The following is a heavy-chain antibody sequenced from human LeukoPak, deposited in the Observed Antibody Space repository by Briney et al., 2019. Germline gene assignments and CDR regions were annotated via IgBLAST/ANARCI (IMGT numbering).Heavy chain of an antibody. CDR2: ISYIGST. Sequence: SETLSLTCTVSAGSISSSGYYWGWIRQSPGHGLEWIGSISYIGSTYYNPSLKSRVTISVDTSKNHFSLKLSSVTAADTAVYYCARHLIAHFESSVYYSHYFDYWGQGTLVTVSS. D-gene: IGHD3-22*01. CDR1: AGSISSSGYY. CDR3: ARHLIAHFESSVYYSHYFDY. V-gene: IGHV4-39*01. J-gene: IGHJ4*02.